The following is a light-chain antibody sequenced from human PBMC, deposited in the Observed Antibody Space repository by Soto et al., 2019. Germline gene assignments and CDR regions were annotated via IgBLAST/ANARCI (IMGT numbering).Light chain of an antibody. CDR3: QKYNSAPPNT. J-gene: IGKJ4*01. Sequence: DIQMTQSPSSLSAFVGDRVTITCRASQDINNYLAWYQQKPGKVPKLLIYGASTLQSGVPSRFSGSGSGTDFTLTISSLQPEDVATYYCQKYNSAPPNTFGGGTKVEIK. CDR2: GAS. CDR1: QDINNY. V-gene: IGKV1-27*01.